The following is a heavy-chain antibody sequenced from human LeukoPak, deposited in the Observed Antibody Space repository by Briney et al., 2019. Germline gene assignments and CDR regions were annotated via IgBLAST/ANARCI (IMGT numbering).Heavy chain of an antibody. J-gene: IGHJ5*02. CDR1: RYTLTELS. Sequence: ASVKVSCKVSRYTLTELSMHWVRQAPGKGLEWMGGFDPEDGETIYAQKFQGRVAMTEDTSTDTAYMELSSLRSEDTAVYYCATDRLKQQLVRGWFDPWGQGTLVTVSS. V-gene: IGHV1-24*01. D-gene: IGHD6-13*01. CDR3: ATDRLKQQLVRGWFDP. CDR2: FDPEDGET.